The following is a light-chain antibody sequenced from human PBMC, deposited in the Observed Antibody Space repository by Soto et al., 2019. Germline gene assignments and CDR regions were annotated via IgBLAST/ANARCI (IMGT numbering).Light chain of an antibody. CDR3: GSWDSSLSAYV. Sequence: QSVLTQPPSVSAAPAQKVTISCSGSRSNIGGNSVSWYQQLPGTAPKLLIYDDNKRPSGIPDRFSGSKSGTSATLGITGFQTGDEADYYCGSWDSSLSAYVFGTGTKVTVL. CDR1: RSNIGGNS. V-gene: IGLV1-51*01. CDR2: DDN. J-gene: IGLJ1*01.